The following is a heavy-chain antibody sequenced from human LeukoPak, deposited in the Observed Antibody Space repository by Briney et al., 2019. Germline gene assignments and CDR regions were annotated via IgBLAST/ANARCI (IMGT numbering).Heavy chain of an antibody. D-gene: IGHD3-10*01. V-gene: IGHV3-30*02. CDR1: GFTFSTYG. CDR2: VRYDGSKK. CDR3: ARSRSGYSY. Sequence: PGGSLRLSCAASGFTFSTYGMHWVCQAPGKGLEWVAFVRYDGSKKYYTNSVKGRFTISRDNSKNSLYLQMNSLRAEDTAVYYCARSRSGYSYWGQGTLVTVSS. J-gene: IGHJ4*02.